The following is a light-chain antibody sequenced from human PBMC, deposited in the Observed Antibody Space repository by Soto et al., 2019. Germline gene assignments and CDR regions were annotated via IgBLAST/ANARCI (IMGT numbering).Light chain of an antibody. CDR2: GAS. J-gene: IGKJ5*01. CDR3: QQYNNWPS. Sequence: EIVMTQSPASLSVSPGESVTLSFRASQSASSTVAWYQQKPGQAPRLLIFGASNRATGIPARFSGSGSGTEFTLTISSLQSEDFAVYYCQQYNNWPSSGQGTRLEI. V-gene: IGKV3-15*01. CDR1: QSASST.